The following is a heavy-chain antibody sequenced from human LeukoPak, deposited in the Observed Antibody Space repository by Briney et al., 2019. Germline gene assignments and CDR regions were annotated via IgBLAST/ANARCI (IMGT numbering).Heavy chain of an antibody. CDR2: IYYSGST. Sequence: SETLSLTCTVSGGSISSSSYYWGWIHQPPGKGLEWIGSIYYSGSTYYNPSLKSRVTISVDTSKNQFSLKLSSVTAADTAVYYCASAAPGYSSSWYPDAFDIWGQGTMVTVSS. CDR3: ASAAPGYSSSWYPDAFDI. V-gene: IGHV4-39*01. D-gene: IGHD6-13*01. J-gene: IGHJ3*02. CDR1: GGSISSSSYY.